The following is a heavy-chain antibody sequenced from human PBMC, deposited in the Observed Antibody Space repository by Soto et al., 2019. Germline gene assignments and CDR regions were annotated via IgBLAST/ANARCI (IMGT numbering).Heavy chain of an antibody. CDR2: ISAYNGNT. D-gene: IGHD3-22*01. CDR3: ARVYYDSSGPTFDY. V-gene: IGHV1-18*01. J-gene: IGHJ4*02. Sequence: ASVKVSCTASGYTFTSYGISWVRQAPGQGLEWMGWISAYNGNTNYAQKLQGRVTMTTDTSTSTAYMELRSLRSDDTAVYYCARVYYDSSGPTFDYWGQGTLVTVSS. CDR1: GYTFTSYG.